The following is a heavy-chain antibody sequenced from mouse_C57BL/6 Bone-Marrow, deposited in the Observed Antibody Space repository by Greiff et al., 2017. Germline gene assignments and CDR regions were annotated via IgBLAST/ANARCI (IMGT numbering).Heavy chain of an antibody. Sequence: EVKVVESGGGLVQPKGSLQLSCAASGFSFNTYAMNWVRQAPGKGLEWVARIRSKSNNYATYYADSVKDRFTISRDDSENRLYLQMINMITEDTAMYYCVVDYTWFAYWGQGTLVTVSA. CDR1: GFSFNTYA. V-gene: IGHV10-1*01. D-gene: IGHD2-4*01. CDR2: IRSKSNNYAT. CDR3: VVDYTWFAY. J-gene: IGHJ3*01.